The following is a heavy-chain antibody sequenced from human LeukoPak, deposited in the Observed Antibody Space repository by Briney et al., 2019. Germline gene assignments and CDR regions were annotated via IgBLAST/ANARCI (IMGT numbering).Heavy chain of an antibody. CDR2: IKQDGSEK. Sequence: GGSLRLSCAASGFTFSSYWMSWVRQAPGKGLEWVANIKQDGSEKYYVDSVKGRFTISRDNAKNSLYLQMNSLGAEDTAVYYCARSPPGYWSGFDIWGQGTMVTVSS. CDR1: GFTFSSYW. D-gene: IGHD3-22*01. V-gene: IGHV3-7*03. J-gene: IGHJ3*02. CDR3: ARSPPGYWSGFDI.